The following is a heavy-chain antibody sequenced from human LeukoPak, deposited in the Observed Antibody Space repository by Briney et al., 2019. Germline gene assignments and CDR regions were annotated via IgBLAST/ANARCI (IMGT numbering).Heavy chain of an antibody. CDR3: ARVAVIVVEYYFDY. CDR1: GFNFRTYG. Sequence: GGSLRLSCAASGFNFRTYGMHWVRQAPGKGLEWLAIIWHDGSNKYYGDSVKGRFTISRDNSKNTLYLEMNSLRAEDTAVYYCARVAVIVVEYYFDYWGQGTLVTVSS. D-gene: IGHD3-22*01. V-gene: IGHV3-33*01. J-gene: IGHJ4*02. CDR2: IWHDGSNK.